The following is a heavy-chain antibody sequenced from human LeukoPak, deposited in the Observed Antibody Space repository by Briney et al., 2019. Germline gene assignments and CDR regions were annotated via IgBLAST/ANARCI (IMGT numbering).Heavy chain of an antibody. V-gene: IGHV5-51*01. D-gene: IGHD2-15*01. J-gene: IGHJ5*02. Sequence: GESLKISCKGSGYSFTSYWIGWVRQMPGKGLEWMGIIYPGDSDTRYSPSFQGQVTISADKSISTAYPQWSSLKASDTAMYYCARVVAATQGWFDPWGQGTLVTVSS. CDR3: ARVVAATQGWFDP. CDR1: GYSFTSYW. CDR2: IYPGDSDT.